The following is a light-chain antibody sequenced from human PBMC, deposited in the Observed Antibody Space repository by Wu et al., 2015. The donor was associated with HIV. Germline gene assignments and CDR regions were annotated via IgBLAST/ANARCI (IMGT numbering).Light chain of an antibody. Sequence: NALTQSPGTLALSPGESATLSCRASQSVTDNYLAWYQQKPGQAPRLLIFGASSRATGIPDRFSGSGSGTDFTLTITGLEPEDFAVYYCQQFSYSPGSFGPGTKVDIK. CDR3: QQFSYSPGS. CDR2: GAS. V-gene: IGKV3-20*01. CDR1: QSVTDNY. J-gene: IGKJ3*01.